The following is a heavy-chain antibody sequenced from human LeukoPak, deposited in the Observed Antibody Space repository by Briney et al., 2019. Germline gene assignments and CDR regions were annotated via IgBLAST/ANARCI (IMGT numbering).Heavy chain of an antibody. CDR2: IRSKANSYAT. Sequence: GGSLRLSXAASGFTFSGSAMHWVRQASGKGLEWVGRIRSKANSYATAYAASVKGRFTISRDDSKNTAYLQMNSLKTEDTAVYYCTSLGGFGGVIVSNYWGQGTLVTVSS. J-gene: IGHJ4*02. CDR3: TSLGGFGGVIVSNY. V-gene: IGHV3-73*01. D-gene: IGHD3-16*02. CDR1: GFTFSGSA.